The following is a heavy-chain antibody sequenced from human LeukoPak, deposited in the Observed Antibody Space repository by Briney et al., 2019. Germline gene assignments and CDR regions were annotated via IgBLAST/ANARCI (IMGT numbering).Heavy chain of an antibody. D-gene: IGHD6-13*01. V-gene: IGHV4-59*08. CDR3: ARRRAQGGSNGHHNWFDP. J-gene: IGHJ5*02. CDR2: MSYSGTT. Sequence: PSETLSLTCTVSGGSISSYYWNWIRQPPGKGLEWIGSMSYSGTTNYNPSLKSRVSISLDTSKNHFSLMLTSVTAADTAVYYCARRRAQGGSNGHHNWFDPWGQGTLVTVSS. CDR1: GGSISSYY.